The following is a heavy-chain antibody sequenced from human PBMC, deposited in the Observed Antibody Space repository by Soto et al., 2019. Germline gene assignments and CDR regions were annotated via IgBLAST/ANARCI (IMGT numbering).Heavy chain of an antibody. CDR1: GFPFSAYN. CDR3: ARSPRYGIRGAY. Sequence: GGSLRLSCTGSGFPFSAYNMNWVRQAPGRGLEWVSSSRVGSDRIYRPDSMKGRLTISREDARKSVFLQINSLRDEDTAVYFCARSPRYGIRGAYWGPGALVTVS. CDR2: SRVGSDRI. V-gene: IGHV3-21*01. D-gene: IGHD2-15*01. J-gene: IGHJ4*02.